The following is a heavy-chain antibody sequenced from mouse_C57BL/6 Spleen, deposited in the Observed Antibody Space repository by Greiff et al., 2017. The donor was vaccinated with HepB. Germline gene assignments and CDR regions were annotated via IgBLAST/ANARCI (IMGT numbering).Heavy chain of an antibody. J-gene: IGHJ2*01. CDR3: ARRGITTVVLDY. Sequence: VQLKESGGDLVKPGGSLKLSCAASGFTFSSYGMSWVRQTPDKRLEWVATISRGGSYTYYPDSVKGRFTISRDNAKNTLYLQMSSLKSEDTAMYDCARRGITTVVLDYWGQGTTRTVSS. V-gene: IGHV5-6*01. CDR2: ISRGGSYT. CDR1: GFTFSSYG. D-gene: IGHD1-1*01.